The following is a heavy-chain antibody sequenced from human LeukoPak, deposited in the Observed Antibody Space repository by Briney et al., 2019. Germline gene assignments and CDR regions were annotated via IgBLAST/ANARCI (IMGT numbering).Heavy chain of an antibody. D-gene: IGHD6-19*01. CDR1: GFTFNFYA. CDR2: ISGSGGST. CDR3: ARGRGVAQWLDLSPDF. Sequence: GGSLRLSCAASGFTFNFYAMSWVRQAPGKGLEWVSSISGSGGSTYYADSVKGRFTISRDNSKNTLYLQMNSLRAEDTAVYYCARGRGVAQWLDLSPDFWGQGTLVTVSS. V-gene: IGHV3-23*01. J-gene: IGHJ4*02.